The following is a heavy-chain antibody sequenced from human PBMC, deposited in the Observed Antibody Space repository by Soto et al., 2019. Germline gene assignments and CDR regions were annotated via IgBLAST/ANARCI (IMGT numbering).Heavy chain of an antibody. V-gene: IGHV1-18*01. D-gene: IGHD6-13*01. J-gene: IGHJ4*02. CDR3: ARGIAAAGYFDY. Sequence: XSVKVSCKASGYTFTSYGISLLRQAPGQGLEWMGWTSAYNGNTNYAQKLQGRVTMTTDTSTSTAYMELRRMRSDDTAVYYCARGIAAAGYFDYWGQGTLVTVSS. CDR1: GYTFTSYG. CDR2: TSAYNGNT.